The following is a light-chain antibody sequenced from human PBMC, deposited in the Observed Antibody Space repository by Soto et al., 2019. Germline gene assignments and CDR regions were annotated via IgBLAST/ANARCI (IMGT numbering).Light chain of an antibody. Sequence: QSVLTQPPSVSGAPGQRVTISCTGRSSNTGAGYDVHWYQQVPGSAPKLLIYGNNHRPSGVPDRFSGSKSGTSASLAITGLQAEDEADYYCQSYDISLSGFVFGTGPKVTVL. CDR3: QSYDISLSGFV. CDR2: GNN. J-gene: IGLJ1*01. CDR1: SSNTGAGYD. V-gene: IGLV1-40*01.